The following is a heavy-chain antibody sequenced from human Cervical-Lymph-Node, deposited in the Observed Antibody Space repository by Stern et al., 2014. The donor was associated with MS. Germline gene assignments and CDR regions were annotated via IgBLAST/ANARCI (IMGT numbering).Heavy chain of an antibody. CDR3: ARQYRPYFYGFGV. V-gene: IGHV1-69*01. D-gene: IGHD2/OR15-2a*01. CDR1: GGTLKNYG. Sequence: VQLVESGAEVKKPGSSVKVSCKPSGGTLKNYGISWVRQAPGQGLEWMGGIIPILGSGDYAQDFQGRVTITADEVTSTVYMELSSLTSEDTAVYYCARQYRPYFYGFGVWGHGTTVTVSS. CDR2: IIPILGSG. J-gene: IGHJ6*02.